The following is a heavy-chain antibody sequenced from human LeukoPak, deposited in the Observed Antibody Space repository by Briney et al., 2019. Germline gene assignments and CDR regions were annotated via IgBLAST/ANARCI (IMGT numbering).Heavy chain of an antibody. CDR2: ISWNSGSI. D-gene: IGHD3-10*01. J-gene: IGHJ4*02. Sequence: PGGSLRLSCAASGFTFDDYAMHWVRQAPGKGLEWVSGISWNSGSIGYADSVKGRFTISRDNAKNSLYLQMNSLRAEDTAVYYCARDLSGSGSLYYFDYWGQGTLVTVSS. V-gene: IGHV3-9*01. CDR3: ARDLSGSGSLYYFDY. CDR1: GFTFDDYA.